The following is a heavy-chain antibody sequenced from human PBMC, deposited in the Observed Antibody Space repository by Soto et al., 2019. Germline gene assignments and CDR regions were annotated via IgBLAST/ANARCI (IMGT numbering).Heavy chain of an antibody. J-gene: IGHJ4*02. CDR2: ISYDGSNK. CDR3: ARDRPPYDSSGYLTYYFDY. D-gene: IGHD3-22*01. Sequence: PGGSLRLSCTASGFTFNSYGIHWVRQAPGKGLDWVSFISYDGSNKYYADSVKGRFTISRDNSKNTLYLQMNSLRAEDTAVYYCARDRPPYDSSGYLTYYFDYWGQGALVTVSS. CDR1: GFTFNSYG. V-gene: IGHV3-30*03.